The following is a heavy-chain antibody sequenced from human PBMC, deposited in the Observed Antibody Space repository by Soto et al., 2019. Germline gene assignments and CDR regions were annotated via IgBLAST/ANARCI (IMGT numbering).Heavy chain of an antibody. CDR1: GFTFSSYA. J-gene: IGHJ5*02. CDR2: ISGSGGST. D-gene: IGHD2-2*01. V-gene: IGHV3-23*01. Sequence: PGGSLRLSCAASGFTFSSYAMSWVRQAPGKGLEWVSAISGSGGSTYYADSVKGRFTISRDNAKNSLYLQMNSLRAEDTAVYYCARQLYCSSTSCYGYNWFDPWGQGTLVTVSS. CDR3: ARQLYCSSTSCYGYNWFDP.